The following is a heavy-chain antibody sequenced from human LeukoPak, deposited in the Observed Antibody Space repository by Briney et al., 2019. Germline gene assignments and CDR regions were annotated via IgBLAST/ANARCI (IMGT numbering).Heavy chain of an antibody. CDR3: ARDAPSIAATHDAFDI. V-gene: IGHV3-30-3*01. Sequence: AGGSLRLSCAASGFTFSSYAMHWVRQAPGKGLEWVAVISYDGSNKYYADSVKGRFTISRDNSKNTLYLQMNSLRAEDTAVYYCARDAPSIAATHDAFDIWGQGTMVTVSS. J-gene: IGHJ3*02. CDR2: ISYDGSNK. CDR1: GFTFSSYA. D-gene: IGHD2-15*01.